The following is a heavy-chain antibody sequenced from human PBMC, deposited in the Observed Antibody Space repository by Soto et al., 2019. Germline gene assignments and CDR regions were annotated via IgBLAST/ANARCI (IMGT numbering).Heavy chain of an antibody. D-gene: IGHD5-12*01. CDR1: GYSFTSYW. CDR3: ARWVRTGGYERFPFDP. V-gene: IGHV5-51*01. Sequence: PGESLKISCKGSGYSFTSYWIGWVRQMPGKGLEWMGIIYPGDSDTRYSPSFQGQVIISADKSISTAYLQWSSLKASDTAMYYCARWVRTGGYERFPFDPWGQGTLVTVSS. CDR2: IYPGDSDT. J-gene: IGHJ5*02.